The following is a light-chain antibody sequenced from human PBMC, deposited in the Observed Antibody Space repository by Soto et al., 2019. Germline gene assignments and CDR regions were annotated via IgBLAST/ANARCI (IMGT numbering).Light chain of an antibody. V-gene: IGLV2-14*01. CDR3: TSYSSSSPVL. CDR1: SSDVGAYNY. CDR2: EVT. Sequence: QSALTQPASVSGSLGQSITISCTGTSSDVGAYNYVSWYQQHPDKAPKLLIFEVTNRPSGVSGRFSGSKSGITASLSISGLQPEDEPDYYCTSYSSSSPVLFGGGTKLTVL. J-gene: IGLJ2*01.